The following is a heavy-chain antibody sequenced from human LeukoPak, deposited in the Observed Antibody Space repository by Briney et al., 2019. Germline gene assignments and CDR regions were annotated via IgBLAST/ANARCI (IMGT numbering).Heavy chain of an antibody. V-gene: IGHV4-34*01. CDR1: GGSLSGNY. D-gene: IGHD4-11*01. J-gene: IGHJ4*02. CDR2: INHSGYT. CDR3: ARGGDFSNL. Sequence: PSETLSLTCAVYGGSLSGNYWIWIRQPPGKGLEWIGEINHSGYTSYNPSLKSRVTISLDRSKNQFSLKQSSVTAVDTAVYFCARGGDFSNLWGQGTLVTVSS.